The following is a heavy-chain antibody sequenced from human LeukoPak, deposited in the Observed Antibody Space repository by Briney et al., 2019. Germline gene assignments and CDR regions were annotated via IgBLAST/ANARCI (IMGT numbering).Heavy chain of an antibody. CDR2: INHSGST. Sequence: SETLSLTCTVSSGSISSYYWSWIRQPPGKGLEWIGEINHSGSTNYNPSLESRVTISVDTSKNQFSLKLSSVTAADTAVYYCVSGRTSWGQGTLVTVSS. D-gene: IGHD3-3*01. CDR3: VSGRTS. J-gene: IGHJ4*02. CDR1: SGSISSYY. V-gene: IGHV4-34*01.